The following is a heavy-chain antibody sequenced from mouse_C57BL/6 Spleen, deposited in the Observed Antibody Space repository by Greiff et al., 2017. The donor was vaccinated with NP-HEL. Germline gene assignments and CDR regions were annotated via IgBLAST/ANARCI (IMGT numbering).Heavy chain of an antibody. CDR2: IDPSDSET. Sequence: QVQLKESGAELVRPGSSVKLSCKASGYTFTSYWMHWVKQRPIQGLEWIGNIDPSDSETHYNQKFKDKATLTVDKSSSTAYMQLSSLTSEDSAVYYCARKGTGLDYWGQGTTLTVSS. CDR3: ARKGTGLDY. CDR1: GYTFTSYW. J-gene: IGHJ2*01. D-gene: IGHD4-1*01. V-gene: IGHV1-52*01.